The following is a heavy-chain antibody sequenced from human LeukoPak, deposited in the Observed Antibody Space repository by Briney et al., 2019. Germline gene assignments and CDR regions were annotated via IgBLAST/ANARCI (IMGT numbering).Heavy chain of an antibody. CDR2: ISGSGAST. CDR3: ARDHGGSYSY. V-gene: IGHV3-23*01. Sequence: GGSLRLSCAASGFTFSSYAMSWVRQAPAKGLEWVSGISGSGASTYYADSVKGRFTISRDNAKNSLYLHMDSLRSEDTAVYYCARDHGGSYSYWGQGTLVTVSS. J-gene: IGHJ4*02. D-gene: IGHD1-26*01. CDR1: GFTFSSYA.